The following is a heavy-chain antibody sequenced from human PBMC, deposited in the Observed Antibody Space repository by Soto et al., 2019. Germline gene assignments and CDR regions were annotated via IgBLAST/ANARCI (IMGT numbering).Heavy chain of an antibody. CDR2: ISAHNGNT. V-gene: IGHV1-18*01. CDR1: GYIFTTYG. J-gene: IGHJ4*02. Sequence: QVHLVQSGAEVKKPGASVKVSCKGSGYIFTTYGITWVRQAPGQGLEWMGWISAHNGNTNYAQKLQGRVTVTRDTSTSTAYMELRNLRSDDTALYYCARGRDGGYWGQGALVTVSS. CDR3: ARGRDGGY. D-gene: IGHD3-10*01.